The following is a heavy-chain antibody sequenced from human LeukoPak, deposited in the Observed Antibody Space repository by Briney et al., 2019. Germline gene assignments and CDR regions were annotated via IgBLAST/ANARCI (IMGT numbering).Heavy chain of an antibody. CDR2: IYYSGST. Sequence: TLSLTCTVSGGSISSGDYYWSWIRQPPGTGLEWIGYIYYSGSTHYNPSLKSRVTISIDTSKNQFSLKLSSVTAADTAVYYCAGVLGRLAADAFDIWGQGTMVTVSS. V-gene: IGHV4-30-4*08. CDR3: AGVLGRLAADAFDI. D-gene: IGHD2-15*01. J-gene: IGHJ3*02. CDR1: GGSISSGDYY.